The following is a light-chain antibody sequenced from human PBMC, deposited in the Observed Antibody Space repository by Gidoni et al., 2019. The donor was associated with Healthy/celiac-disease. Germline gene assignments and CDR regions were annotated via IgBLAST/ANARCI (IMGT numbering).Light chain of an antibody. Sequence: QSALPQPPSPPGSPGPSVTISCTGTSSDVGGYNYVSWYQQHPGKAPKLMIYEVSKRPSGVPDRFSGSKSGNTASLTVSGLQAEDEADYYCSSYAGSNNLVFGGGTKLTVL. CDR2: EVS. CDR3: SSYAGSNNLV. J-gene: IGLJ3*02. CDR1: SSDVGGYNY. V-gene: IGLV2-8*01.